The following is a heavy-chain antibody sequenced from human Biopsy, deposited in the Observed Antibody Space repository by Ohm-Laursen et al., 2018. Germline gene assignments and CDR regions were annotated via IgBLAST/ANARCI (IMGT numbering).Heavy chain of an antibody. CDR3: ARESALKWYQSLSYFNGMDV. V-gene: IGHV3-21*01. D-gene: IGHD2-2*01. CDR2: ISSRSSDI. CDR1: GFSFGDFY. J-gene: IGHJ6*02. Sequence: SLRLSCAASGFSFGDFYMNWVRRAPEEGLEWVSSISSRSSDIYYADSVKGRFTISRDNAKNSLFLHMNSLRAEDTAVYYCARESALKWYQSLSYFNGMDVWGQGTTVTVSS.